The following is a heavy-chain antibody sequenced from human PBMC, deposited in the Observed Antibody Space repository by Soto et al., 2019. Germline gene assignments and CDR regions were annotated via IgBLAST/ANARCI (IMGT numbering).Heavy chain of an antibody. V-gene: IGHV3-53*01. J-gene: IGHJ6*02. Sequence: EVQLVDSGGSLIQPGGSLRLSCGASGFTVSGNCISGVRQAPGKGLVWVSYIFADGSTYYADSVRCRFSISRDTSKTTLFLQITKLRAEDTAVYYCARDGGAETIVAGSQDKYSSHGMDVRGPGPTVTVSS. CDR3: ARDGGAETIVAGSQDKYSSHGMDV. D-gene: IGHD6-19*01. CDR1: GFTVSGNC. CDR2: IFADGST.